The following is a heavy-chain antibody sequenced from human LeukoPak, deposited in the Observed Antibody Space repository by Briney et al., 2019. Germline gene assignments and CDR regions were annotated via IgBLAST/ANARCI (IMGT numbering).Heavy chain of an antibody. CDR3: ARQFRGLTANYLDY. Sequence: PGGSLRLSCAASGFTFSISWMTWVRQAPGKGLEWVANIRQDGKEKYSVDSVKGRFTISRDNAKNSLYLQMNSLRAEDTAVYYCARQFRGLTANYLDYWGQGTLVTVSS. V-gene: IGHV3-7*01. D-gene: IGHD3-16*01. J-gene: IGHJ4*02. CDR1: GFTFSISW. CDR2: IRQDGKEK.